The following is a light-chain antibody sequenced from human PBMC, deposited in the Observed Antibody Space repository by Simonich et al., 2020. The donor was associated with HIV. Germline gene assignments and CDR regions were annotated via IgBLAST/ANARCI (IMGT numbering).Light chain of an antibody. CDR3: QQYDNLPWT. Sequence: IQLTQSPSFLSASVGDRITITCRASQGISSYLAWYQQNPGKAPNLLIYGASNLETGVPSRFSGGGSGTDFTFTISSLQPEDIGTYYCQQYDNLPWTFGQGTKVEIK. J-gene: IGKJ1*01. CDR2: GAS. V-gene: IGKV1-33*01. CDR1: QGISSY.